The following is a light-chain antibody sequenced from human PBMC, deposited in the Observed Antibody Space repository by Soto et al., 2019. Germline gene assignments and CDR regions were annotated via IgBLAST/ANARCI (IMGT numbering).Light chain of an antibody. J-gene: IGLJ2*01. CDR1: SSNIGSNN. Sequence: QSLLTQPPSASGTPGLRVTISCSGSSSNIGSNNVNWYQQLPGTAPKLLIYSNNQRPSGVPDRFSGSKSGTSASLAISGLQSEDEADYYCAAWDDSLNAVVFGGGTKVTVL. V-gene: IGLV1-44*01. CDR2: SNN. CDR3: AAWDDSLNAVV.